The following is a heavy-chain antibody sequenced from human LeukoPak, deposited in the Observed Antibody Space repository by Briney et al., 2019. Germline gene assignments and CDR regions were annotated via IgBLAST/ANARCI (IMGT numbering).Heavy chain of an antibody. V-gene: IGHV4-59*01. CDR2: IYYSGST. Sequence: SETLSLTCTVSGGSISSYYWSWIRQPPGKGLEWIGYIYYSGSTNYNPSLKSRVTISVDTSKNQFSLKLSSVTAADTAVYYCARGGYSYGVNYYYGVDVWGKGTTVTVSS. CDR1: GGSISSYY. CDR3: ARGGYSYGVNYYYGVDV. J-gene: IGHJ6*04. D-gene: IGHD5-18*01.